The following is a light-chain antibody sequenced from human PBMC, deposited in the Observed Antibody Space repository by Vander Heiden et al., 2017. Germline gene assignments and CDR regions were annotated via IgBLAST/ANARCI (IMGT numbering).Light chain of an antibody. V-gene: IGKV1-16*02. CDR2: AAS. CDR3: QKNNSYTVT. Sequence: IQMTQSPSSLSASVRDRVTITCRASHGISHYLAWFQQKPRKAPKTLIYAASSLQSGVPSKFSGSASGADFTLTISSLQPEDFATYYYQKNNSYTVTFGQGTQLEIK. CDR1: HGISHY. J-gene: IGKJ5*01.